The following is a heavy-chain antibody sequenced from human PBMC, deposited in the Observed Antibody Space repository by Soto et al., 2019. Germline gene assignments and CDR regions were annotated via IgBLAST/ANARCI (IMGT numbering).Heavy chain of an antibody. CDR1: GFTFSNYA. V-gene: IGHV3-23*01. Sequence: RGSLRLSCAASGFTFSNYAMSWVRQTPGKGLEWVSTISGCGHNTYYADSVKGRFTISRDNSKSTLYVQMNSLRAEDTAIYYCAEESTYDSSCYYRYWGQGTLVTASS. CDR2: ISGCGHNT. CDR3: AEESTYDSSCYYRY. J-gene: IGHJ4*02. D-gene: IGHD3-22*01.